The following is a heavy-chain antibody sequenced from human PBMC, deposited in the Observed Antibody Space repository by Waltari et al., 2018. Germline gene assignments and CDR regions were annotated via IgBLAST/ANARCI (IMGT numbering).Heavy chain of an antibody. CDR3: ATDRMSTTAFDY. J-gene: IGHJ4*02. CDR1: GSSVTTNY. CDR2: MYSGGST. Sequence: EVQLVQSGGGLVQPGGSLRLSCLVSGSSVTTNYMTWVRQAPGKGLEWVSTMYSGGSTYYADSVKGRLTISRDTSTNMVYLHMTNLRVEDTAVYYCATDRMSTTAFDYWGQGTLVTVSS. V-gene: IGHV3-66*01. D-gene: IGHD1-1*01.